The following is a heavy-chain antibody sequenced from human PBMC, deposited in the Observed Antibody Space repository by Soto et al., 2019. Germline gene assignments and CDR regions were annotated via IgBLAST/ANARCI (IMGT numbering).Heavy chain of an antibody. Sequence: PSETLSLTCTVSGGSISSSNYYWGWIRQPPGKGLEWIGSISSSGSTYYNPSLKSRVTISQDTSKNQFSLILTSVTAADTAVYYCARETITSHMDVWGKGTTVTVSS. CDR3: ARETITSHMDV. CDR2: ISSSGST. J-gene: IGHJ6*03. CDR1: GGSISSSNYY. V-gene: IGHV4-39*07. D-gene: IGHD3-10*01.